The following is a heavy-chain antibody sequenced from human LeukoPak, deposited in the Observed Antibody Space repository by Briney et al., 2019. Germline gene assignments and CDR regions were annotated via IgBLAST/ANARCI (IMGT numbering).Heavy chain of an antibody. V-gene: IGHV1-69*05. CDR3: ARDSITPYYYYYYYMDV. Sequence: SVKVSCKASGGTFSSYAISWVRQAPGQGLEWMGGIIPIFGTANYAQKFQGRVTITTDESTSTAYMELSSLRSEDTAVYYCARDSITPYYYYYYYMDVWGKGTTVTVSS. CDR2: IIPIFGTA. D-gene: IGHD2/OR15-2a*01. J-gene: IGHJ6*03. CDR1: GGTFSSYA.